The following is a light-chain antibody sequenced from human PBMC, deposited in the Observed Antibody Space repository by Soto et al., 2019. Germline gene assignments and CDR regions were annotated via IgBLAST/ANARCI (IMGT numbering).Light chain of an antibody. CDR2: RAS. CDR1: RSVSSSY. J-gene: IGKJ1*01. CDR3: HQYGSSPQT. Sequence: EIVLTQSPGTLSLSPAERATLSCSASRSVSSSYLAWYQQKPGRAPRLXIYRASSRATGIPERFTGSGSGTDFTLTISRLEPEDFEVFYCHQYGSSPQTFGQGTKVDIK. V-gene: IGKV3-20*01.